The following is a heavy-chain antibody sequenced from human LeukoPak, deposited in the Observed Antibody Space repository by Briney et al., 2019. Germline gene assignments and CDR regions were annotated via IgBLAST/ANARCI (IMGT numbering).Heavy chain of an antibody. CDR2: ISAYNGNT. D-gene: IGHD1-26*01. CDR3: ARHARELLAYNGMGY. CDR1: GYTFTSYG. V-gene: IGHV1-18*01. J-gene: IGHJ4*02. Sequence: GASVKVSCKASGYTFTSYGISWVRQAPGQGPEWMGWISAYNGNTNYAQKLQGRVTMTTDTSTSTAYMELRSLRSDDTAVYYCARHARELLAYNGMGYWGQGTLVTVSS.